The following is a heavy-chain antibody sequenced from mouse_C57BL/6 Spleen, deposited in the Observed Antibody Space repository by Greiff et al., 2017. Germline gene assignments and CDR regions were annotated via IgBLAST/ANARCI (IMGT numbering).Heavy chain of an antibody. CDR2: IDPEDGDT. J-gene: IGHJ2*01. CDR3: TTGAGTGGFDY. CDR1: GFNIKDYY. V-gene: IGHV14-1*01. D-gene: IGHD4-1*01. Sequence: VQLQQSGAELVRPGASVKLSCTASGFNIKDYYMHWVKQRPEQGLEWIGRIDPEDGDTEYAPKFQGKATMTADTSSNAAYLQLSSLTSEDAAVYYCTTGAGTGGFDYWGQGTTLTVSS.